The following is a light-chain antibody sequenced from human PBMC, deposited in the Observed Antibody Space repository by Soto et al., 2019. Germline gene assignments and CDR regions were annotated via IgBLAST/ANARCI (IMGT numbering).Light chain of an antibody. CDR2: QTT. V-gene: IGLV1-51*02. CDR3: GTWDSSLSLWV. CDR1: SSNVGNNY. Sequence: QSVLTQPPSVSAAPGQMVTTSCSGTSSNVGNNYVSWYQQLPGTAPKLLIFQTTERPSGIPDRFSGSKSGTAATLGITELQTGDEADYYCGTWDSSLSLWVFGGGTKVTVL. J-gene: IGLJ3*02.